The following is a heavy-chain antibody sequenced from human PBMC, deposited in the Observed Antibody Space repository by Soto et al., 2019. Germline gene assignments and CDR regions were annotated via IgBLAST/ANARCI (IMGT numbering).Heavy chain of an antibody. CDR2: ISAYNGNT. V-gene: IGHV1-18*01. Sequence: ASVKVSCKASGYTFTSYGISWVRQAPGQGLEWMGWISAYNGNTNYAQKLQGRVTMTTDTSTSTAYMELRSLRSDDTAVYYCARDLLHQGRWLQFSNWFDPWGQGTMVT. D-gene: IGHD5-12*01. J-gene: IGHJ5*02. CDR1: GYTFTSYG. CDR3: ARDLLHQGRWLQFSNWFDP.